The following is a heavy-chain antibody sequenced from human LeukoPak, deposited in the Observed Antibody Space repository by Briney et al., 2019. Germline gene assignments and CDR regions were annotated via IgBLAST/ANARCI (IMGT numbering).Heavy chain of an antibody. CDR3: ARDLIVVVPAARVFDP. J-gene: IGHJ5*02. CDR1: GYTFTSYG. Sequence: ASVKVSCKASGYTFTSYGISWVRQAPGQGLEWMGWISAYNGNTNYAQKLQGRVTMTTDTSTSTAYMELRSLRSDDPAVYYCARDLIVVVPAARVFDPWGQGTLVTVSS. D-gene: IGHD2-2*01. CDR2: ISAYNGNT. V-gene: IGHV1-18*01.